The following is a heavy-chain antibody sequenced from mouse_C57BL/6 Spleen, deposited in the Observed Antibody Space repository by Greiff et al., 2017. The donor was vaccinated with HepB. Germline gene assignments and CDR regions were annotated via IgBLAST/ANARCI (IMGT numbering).Heavy chain of an antibody. CDR2: IWTGGGT. CDR1: GFSLTSYA. Sequence: VKLMESGPGLVAPSQSLSITCTVSGFSLTSYAISWVRQPPGKGLEWLGVIWTGGGTNYNSALKSRLSISKDNSKSQVFLKMNSLQTDDTARYYCARGDYDGAYYFDYWGQGTTLTVSS. CDR3: ARGDYDGAYYFDY. V-gene: IGHV2-9-1*01. D-gene: IGHD2-4*01. J-gene: IGHJ2*01.